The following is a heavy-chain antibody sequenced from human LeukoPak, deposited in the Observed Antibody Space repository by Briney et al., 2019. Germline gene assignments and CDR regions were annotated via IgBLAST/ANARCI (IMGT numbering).Heavy chain of an antibody. CDR3: ARTQLAVAGTLGWDMDV. CDR2: ISSSSSTI. V-gene: IGHV3-48*01. CDR1: GFTFSSYS. J-gene: IGHJ6*03. Sequence: RLGGSLRLSCAASGFTFSSYSMNWVRQAPGKGLEWVSYISSSSSTIYYADSVKGRFTISRDNAKNSLYLQMNSLRAEDTAVYYCARTQLAVAGTLGWDMDVWGKGTTVTVSS. D-gene: IGHD6-19*01.